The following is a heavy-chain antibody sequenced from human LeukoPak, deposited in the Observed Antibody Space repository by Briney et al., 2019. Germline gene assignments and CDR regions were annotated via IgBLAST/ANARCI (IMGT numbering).Heavy chain of an antibody. Sequence: GGSLRLSCAASGFTFDDYGMSWVRQAPGKGLEWVSGINWNGGSTGYADSVKGRFTISRDNAKNSLYLQMNSLRAEDTALYYCARANCSSTSCQVDYWGQGTLVTVSS. CDR1: GFTFDDYG. CDR3: ARANCSSTSCQVDY. J-gene: IGHJ4*02. D-gene: IGHD2-2*01. CDR2: INWNGGST. V-gene: IGHV3-20*04.